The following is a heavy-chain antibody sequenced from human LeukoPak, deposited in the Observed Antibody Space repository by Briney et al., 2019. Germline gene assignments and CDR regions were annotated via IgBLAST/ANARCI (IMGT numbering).Heavy chain of an antibody. CDR2: ISYNGSQT. CDR3: VRDRGGSGWYYFDY. V-gene: IGHV3-64*01. D-gene: IGHD6-19*01. J-gene: IGHJ4*02. Sequence: GGSLSLSCAASGFTFSIYAMHWVRPGPGKGLEHVSGISYNGSQTYYGNSVKDRFTISRDNAKNTVYLQMASLRVEDMAVYYCVRDRGGSGWYYFDYWGQGILVTVSS. CDR1: GFTFSIYA.